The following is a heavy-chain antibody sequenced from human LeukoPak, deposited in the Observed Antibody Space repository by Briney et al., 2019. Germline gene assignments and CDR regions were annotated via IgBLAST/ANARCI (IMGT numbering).Heavy chain of an antibody. J-gene: IGHJ6*03. CDR3: ARVRYGLYYYMDV. D-gene: IGHD1-1*01. CDR1: GYTFTGYY. CDR2: INPNSGGT. V-gene: IGHV1-2*02. Sequence: ASVKVSCKASGYTFTGYYMHWVRQAPGQGLEWMGWINPNSGGTNYAQKFQGRVTMTRDTSISTAYMELSRLRSDDTAMYYCARVRYGLYYYMDVWGKGTTVTVSS.